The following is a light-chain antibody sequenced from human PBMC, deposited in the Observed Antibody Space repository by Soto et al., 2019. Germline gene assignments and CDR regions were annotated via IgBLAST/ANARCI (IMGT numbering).Light chain of an antibody. CDR2: AAS. Sequence: DIQRTQSPSSLSASVGDRVTITCRASQSVSSDLNWYQQKAGKAPKLLIYAASSLQSGVPSRFSGSGSGTHFILTISSLQPEDFATYYCQHIHSIPITFGQGTRLEI. J-gene: IGKJ5*01. V-gene: IGKV1-39*01. CDR1: QSVSSD. CDR3: QHIHSIPIT.